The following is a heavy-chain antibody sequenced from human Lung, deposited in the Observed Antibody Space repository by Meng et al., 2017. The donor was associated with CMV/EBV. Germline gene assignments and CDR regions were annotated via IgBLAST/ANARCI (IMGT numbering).Heavy chain of an antibody. J-gene: IGHJ4*02. V-gene: IGHV3-21*04. Sequence: GESLKISCAASGFTFRAYNMNWVRQAPGKGLEWVSAISSTGTYIYYADSVKGRFTISRDNAKSSIDLQMNSLRVEDTAVYYCARGFADGINWGQGNAVNVSS. CDR1: GFTFRAYN. CDR3: ARGFADGIN. D-gene: IGHD1-14*01. CDR2: ISSTGTYI.